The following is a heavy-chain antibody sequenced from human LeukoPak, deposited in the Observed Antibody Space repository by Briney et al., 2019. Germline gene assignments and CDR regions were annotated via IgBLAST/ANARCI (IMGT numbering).Heavy chain of an antibody. CDR2: IWFDGNKK. V-gene: IGHV3-33*01. D-gene: IGHD3-10*01. J-gene: IGHJ6*02. CDR3: ARAYYHASGGAFGMDV. CDR1: GFTFSSYG. Sequence: GGSLRLSCAASGFTFSSYGMHWVRQAPGKGLEWVALIWFDGNKKDYVDSVKGRFTISRDNSKKTLYLQMNSLRAEGTALYYCARAYYHASGGAFGMDVWGQGTTVTVSS.